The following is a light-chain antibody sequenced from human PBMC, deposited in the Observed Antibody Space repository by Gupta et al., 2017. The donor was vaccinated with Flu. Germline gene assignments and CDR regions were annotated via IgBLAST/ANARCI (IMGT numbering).Light chain of an antibody. CDR2: WAS. V-gene: IGKV4-1*01. CDR3: QQYYITPLT. J-gene: IGKJ4*01. CDR1: QSVLYSSYNKNY. Sequence: DIVMTQYPDSLAMSLGERATINCKSSQSVLYSSYNKNYLAWYQQKPGESPKLLFCWASTRESGVPDRFSGSGSGTDFTLTISSLQAEDVAVYYCQQYYITPLTFGGGTKVEIK.